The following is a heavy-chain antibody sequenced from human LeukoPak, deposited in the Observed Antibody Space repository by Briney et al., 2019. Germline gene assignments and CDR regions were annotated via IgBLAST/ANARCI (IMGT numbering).Heavy chain of an antibody. CDR1: GFTFSSYG. CDR2: IWYDGSNK. Sequence: GGSLRLSCAASGFTFSSYGIHWVRQAPGKGLEWVSLIWYDGSNKYYADSMKGRFTISRDNSKNTLYLQMNSLSPEDTAVYYCARGNAAMIDYWGQGTLVTVSS. D-gene: IGHD5-18*01. CDR3: ARGNAAMIDY. V-gene: IGHV3-33*01. J-gene: IGHJ4*02.